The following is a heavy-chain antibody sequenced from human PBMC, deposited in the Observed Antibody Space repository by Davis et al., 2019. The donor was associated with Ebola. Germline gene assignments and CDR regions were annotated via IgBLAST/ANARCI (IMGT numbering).Heavy chain of an antibody. D-gene: IGHD3-22*01. V-gene: IGHV4-38-2*02. CDR1: GYSISSGYY. CDR2: IYHSGST. CDR3: ARDAGCYDSSGYYYDCYFDY. Sequence: SETLSLTCTVSGYSISSGYYWGWIRQPPGKGLEWIGSIYHSGSTYYNPSLKSRVTISVDTSKNQFSLKLSSVTAADTAVYYCARDAGCYDSSGYYYDCYFDYWGQGTLVTVSS. J-gene: IGHJ4*02.